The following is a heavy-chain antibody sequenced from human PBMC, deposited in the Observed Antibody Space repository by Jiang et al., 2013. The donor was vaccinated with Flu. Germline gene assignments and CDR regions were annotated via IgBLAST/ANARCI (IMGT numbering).Heavy chain of an antibody. J-gene: IGHJ4*02. CDR1: GYTFTSYG. CDR2: ISAYNGNT. V-gene: IGHV1-18*01. Sequence: SVKVSCKASGYTFTSYGISWVRQAPGQGLEWMGWISAYNGNTNYAQKLQGRVTMTTDTSTSTAYMELRSLRSDDTAVYYCYGYYYDSSGYYYEDYWGQGTLVTVSS. CDR3: YGYYYDSSGYYYEDY. D-gene: IGHD3-22*01.